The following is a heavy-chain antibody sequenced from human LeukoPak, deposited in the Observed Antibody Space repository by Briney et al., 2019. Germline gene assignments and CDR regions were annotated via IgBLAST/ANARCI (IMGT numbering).Heavy chain of an antibody. CDR2: IIGSGSST. CDR3: AKGKRLLDY. Sequence: GGSLRLSCAASGFTLSTYTMTWVRQAPGKGLEWISCIIGSGSSTYYADSVKGRFTTSRDNFQNTLYLQMNSLRAEDTAVYYCAKGKRLLDYWGQGTLVTVSS. V-gene: IGHV3-23*01. J-gene: IGHJ4*02. D-gene: IGHD6-25*01. CDR1: GFTLSTYT.